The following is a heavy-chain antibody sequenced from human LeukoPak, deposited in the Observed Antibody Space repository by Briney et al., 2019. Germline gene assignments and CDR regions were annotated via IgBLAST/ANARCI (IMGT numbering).Heavy chain of an antibody. CDR3: ARATLGLDY. D-gene: IGHD3-10*01. V-gene: IGHV3-48*03. CDR2: ISTGGTTI. Sequence: GGSLRLSCAASGFTFRNNEMNWVRQAPGKGLEWVSHISTGGTTISYADSVKGRFTISRDDVRNSLHLEMNSLRAEDTAVYFCARATLGLDYWGQGILVTVSS. J-gene: IGHJ4*02. CDR1: GFTFRNNE.